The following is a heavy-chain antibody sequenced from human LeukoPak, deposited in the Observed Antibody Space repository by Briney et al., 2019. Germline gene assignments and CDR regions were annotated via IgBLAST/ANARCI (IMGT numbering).Heavy chain of an antibody. J-gene: IGHJ4*02. Sequence: SETLSLTCAVYGGSFSGYYWSWIRQPPGKGLEWIGEINHSGSTYYNPSLKSRVTISVDTSKNQFSLKLSSVTAADTAVYYCARGSRRELEFNYRGQGTLVTVSS. CDR3: ARGSRRELEFNY. CDR1: GGSFSGYY. D-gene: IGHD3-10*01. V-gene: IGHV4-34*01. CDR2: INHSGST.